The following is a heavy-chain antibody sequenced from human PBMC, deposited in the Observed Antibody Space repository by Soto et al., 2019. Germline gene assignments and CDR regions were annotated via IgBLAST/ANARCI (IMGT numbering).Heavy chain of an antibody. CDR3: ARHLVESGWYFFWFDP. CDR2: IYYSGST. D-gene: IGHD6-19*01. V-gene: IGHV4-39*01. CDR1: CGSISSSSYY. J-gene: IGHJ5*02. Sequence: PSETLFLTCPVSCGSISSSSYYWGWIRPPPRKGLDWIGSIYYSGSTYYNPSLKSRVTISVDTSKNQFSLKLSSVTAADTAVYYCARHLVESGWYFFWFDPWGQGTLVTVSS.